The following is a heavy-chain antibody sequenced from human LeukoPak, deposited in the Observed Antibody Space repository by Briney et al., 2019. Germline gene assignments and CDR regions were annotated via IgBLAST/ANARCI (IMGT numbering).Heavy chain of an antibody. CDR1: GFTFSSYG. V-gene: IGHV3-30*18. Sequence: GRSLRLSCAASGFTFSSYGMHWVRQAPGKGLEWVAVISYDGSNKYYADSVKGRFTISRDNSKNTLYLQMNSLRAEDTAVYYCVKDVSALSHYYGMDVWGQGTTVTVSS. J-gene: IGHJ6*02. D-gene: IGHD2/OR15-2a*01. CDR3: VKDVSALSHYYGMDV. CDR2: ISYDGSNK.